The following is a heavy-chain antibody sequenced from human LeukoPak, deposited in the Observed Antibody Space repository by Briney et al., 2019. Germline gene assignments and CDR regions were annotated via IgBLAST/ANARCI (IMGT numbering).Heavy chain of an antibody. CDR3: ARAIEGWFDP. D-gene: IGHD2/OR15-2a*01. V-gene: IGHV1-69*04. CDR2: IIPIFGIA. Sequence: SVKVSCKASGGTFSSYAISWVRQAPGQGLEWMGRIIPIFGIANYAQKFQGRVTTTADKSTSTAYMELSSLRSEDTAVYYCARAIEGWFDPWGQGTLVTVSS. J-gene: IGHJ5*02. CDR1: GGTFSSYA.